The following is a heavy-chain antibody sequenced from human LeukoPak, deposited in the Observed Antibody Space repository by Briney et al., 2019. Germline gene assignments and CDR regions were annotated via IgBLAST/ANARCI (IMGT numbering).Heavy chain of an antibody. V-gene: IGHV3-23*01. CDR2: ISGSGGST. D-gene: IGHD3-3*01. J-gene: IGHJ6*03. CDR3: AKIGRRYDFWTGYYEEEVDYMDV. CDR1: GFTFSSYA. Sequence: GGSLRLSCAASGFTFSSYAMSWVRQAPEKGLEWVSGISGSGGSTYHADSVKGRFTISRDNSKNTLYLQMNSLRAEDTAVYYCAKIGRRYDFWTGYYEEEVDYMDVWGKGTTVTVSS.